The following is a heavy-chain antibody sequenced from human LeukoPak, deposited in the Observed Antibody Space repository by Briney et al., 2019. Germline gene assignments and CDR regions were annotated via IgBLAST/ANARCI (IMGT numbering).Heavy chain of an antibody. Sequence: SETLSLTCTVSGGSISSGGYYWSWIRQPPGKGLEWIGYIYYSGSTNYNPSLKSRVTISVDTSKNQFSLKLSSVTAADTAVYYCARGFVGGYSDYWGQGTLVTVSS. J-gene: IGHJ4*02. V-gene: IGHV4-61*08. CDR1: GGSISSGGYY. D-gene: IGHD3-22*01. CDR2: IYYSGST. CDR3: ARGFVGGYSDY.